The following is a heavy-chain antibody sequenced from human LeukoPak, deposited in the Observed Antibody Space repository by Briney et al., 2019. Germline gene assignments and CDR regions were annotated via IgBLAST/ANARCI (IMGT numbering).Heavy chain of an antibody. CDR1: GYTFTGHY. CDR3: ARGRVHSWSDAFDI. CDR2: INSDSGGT. J-gene: IGHJ3*02. V-gene: IGHV1-2*02. D-gene: IGHD1-1*01. Sequence: GASVKVSRKASGYTFTGHYMHWVRQAPGQGLEWMGWINSDSGGTKYAQKFQGSVIMTRVTSISTAYMELSRLKSDDTAVYYCARGRVHSWSDAFDIRGQGTTVTVSS.